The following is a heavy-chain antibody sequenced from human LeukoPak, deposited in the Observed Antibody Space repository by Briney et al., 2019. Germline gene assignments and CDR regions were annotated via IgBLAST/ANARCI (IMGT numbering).Heavy chain of an antibody. CDR1: GGSISGYY. Sequence: SETLSLTCTVSGGSISGYYWRWIRQPPGKALEWIGYIYYSGSTNYNPSLKSRVTISADTSKNQFSLKLRSVTAADTAVYYCARDARSSSHYDFWGQGTLVTVSS. V-gene: IGHV4-59*01. CDR2: IYYSGST. J-gene: IGHJ4*02. D-gene: IGHD6-6*01. CDR3: ARDARSSSHYDF.